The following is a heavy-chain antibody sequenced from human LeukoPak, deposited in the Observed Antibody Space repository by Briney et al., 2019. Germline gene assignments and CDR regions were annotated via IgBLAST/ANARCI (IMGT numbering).Heavy chain of an antibody. D-gene: IGHD3-22*01. CDR3: AKVPPGYDASGPIDY. V-gene: IGHV3-23*01. Sequence: SGGSLRLSCAASGFIFRSYAMSGVRQARGGGLEWGSVISGSGRTTFYADSVKGRFTIPRDNSKNTLYLQMNGLRPEDTAVYYCAKVPPGYDASGPIDYWGQGTLVTVSS. CDR1: GFIFRSYA. CDR2: ISGSGRTT. J-gene: IGHJ4*02.